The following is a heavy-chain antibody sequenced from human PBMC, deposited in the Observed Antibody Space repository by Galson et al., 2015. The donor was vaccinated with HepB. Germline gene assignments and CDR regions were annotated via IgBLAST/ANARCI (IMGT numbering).Heavy chain of an antibody. D-gene: IGHD1-7*01. V-gene: IGHV6-1*01. J-gene: IGHJ4*02. Sequence: CAISAASVSSNSAACNWIRQSPSRGLEWLGRTYYRSKWDNDYAVSVKSRITINPDTSKSQFSLQLNSVTPEDTAVYYCARELFDFIGGMTGTTGLRYWGQGTLVTVSS. CDR1: AASVSSNSAA. CDR3: ARELFDFIGGMTGTTGLRY. CDR2: TYYRSKWDN.